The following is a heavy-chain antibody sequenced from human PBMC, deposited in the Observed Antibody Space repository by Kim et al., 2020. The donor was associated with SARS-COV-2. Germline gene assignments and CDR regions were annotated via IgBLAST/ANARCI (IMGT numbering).Heavy chain of an antibody. J-gene: IGHJ4*02. CDR1: GFTFSSYW. Sequence: GGSLRLSCAASGFTFSSYWMTWLRQGLGKGLEWVGNIKQDGSEKYYMDSVKVRFTISRDNAKNSLYLQMNSLRAEYTAVDYCMGGPAGDDWGQGTLVTVSS. V-gene: IGHV3-7*01. CDR3: MGGPAGDD. CDR2: IKQDGSEK.